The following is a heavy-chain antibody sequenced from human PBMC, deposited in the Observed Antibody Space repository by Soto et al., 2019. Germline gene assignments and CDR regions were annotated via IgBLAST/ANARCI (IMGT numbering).Heavy chain of an antibody. CDR1: GGSFSGYY. CDR2: INHSGST. J-gene: IGHJ3*02. V-gene: IGHV4-34*01. CDR3: ARVRRSSWSTNAFDI. D-gene: IGHD6-13*01. Sequence: PSETLSLTCAVYGGSFSGYYWSWIRQPPGKGLEWIGEINHSGSTNYNPSLKSRVTISVDTSKNQFSLKLSSVTAADTAVHYCARVRRSSWSTNAFDIWGQGTMVTVSS.